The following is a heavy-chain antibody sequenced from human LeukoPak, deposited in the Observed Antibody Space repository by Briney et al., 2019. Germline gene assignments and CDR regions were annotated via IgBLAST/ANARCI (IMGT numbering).Heavy chain of an antibody. D-gene: IGHD3-22*01. CDR1: GGSISYYY. Sequence: PSETPSLTCIVSGGSISYYYWSWIRQPPGKGLEWIGYIYYSGSTNYNPSLKGRVTISIDKSKSQFSLNLSSVTAADTALYYCARHYDSTGYHFDSWGQGTLVTVSS. CDR2: IYYSGST. J-gene: IGHJ4*02. V-gene: IGHV4-59*01. CDR3: ARHYDSTGYHFDS.